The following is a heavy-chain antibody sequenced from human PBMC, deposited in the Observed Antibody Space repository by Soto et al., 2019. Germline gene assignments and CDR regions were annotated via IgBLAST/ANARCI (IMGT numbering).Heavy chain of an antibody. J-gene: IGHJ3*02. Sequence: PGGSLRLSCAASGFTFSSYAMSWVRQAPGKGLEWVSVIRSSGDRTYYADSVKGRFTISRDNSKNTLYMQMNSLRDEDTAVYYCAIIGIVARKALDAFDIWGQGTMVTVSS. CDR3: AIIGIVARKALDAFDI. CDR1: GFTFSSYA. CDR2: IRSSGDRT. V-gene: IGHV3-23*01. D-gene: IGHD5-12*01.